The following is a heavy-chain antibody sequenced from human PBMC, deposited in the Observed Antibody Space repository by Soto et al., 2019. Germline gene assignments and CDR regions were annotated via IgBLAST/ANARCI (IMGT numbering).Heavy chain of an antibody. CDR1: GFTFSSYA. V-gene: IGHV3-23*01. D-gene: IGHD3-22*01. J-gene: IGHJ4*01. CDR3: AKVAHYYDSRGRDYYFDY. CDR2: ISGSAAST. Sequence: GGSLRLSCAASGFTFSSYAMSCVRQGPGKGLEWVSAISGSAASTYYADSVKGRFTISRENSKNTLYLQMNSLRAEDTAVYYCAKVAHYYDSRGRDYYFDYWGHGTLDTVS.